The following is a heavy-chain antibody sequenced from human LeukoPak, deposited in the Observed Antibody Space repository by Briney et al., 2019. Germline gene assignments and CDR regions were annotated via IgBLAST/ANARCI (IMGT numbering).Heavy chain of an antibody. V-gene: IGHV4-61*02. Sequence: PSQTLSLTCTVSGGSISSGSYYWSWIRQPAGKGLEWIGRIYTSGSTNYNPSLKSRVTISVDTSKNQFSLKLSSVTAADTAVYYCARYLGSGYYDAFDIWGQGTMVTVSS. CDR2: IYTSGST. D-gene: IGHD3-3*01. J-gene: IGHJ3*02. CDR1: GGSISSGSYY. CDR3: ARYLGSGYYDAFDI.